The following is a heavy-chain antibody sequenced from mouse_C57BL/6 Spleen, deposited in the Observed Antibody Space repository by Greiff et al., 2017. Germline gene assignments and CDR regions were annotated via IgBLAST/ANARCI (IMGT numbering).Heavy chain of an antibody. V-gene: IGHV1-15*01. CDR1: GYTFTDYE. J-gene: IGHJ4*01. Sequence: QVQLQQSGAELVRPGASVTLSCKASGYTFTDYEMHWVKQTPVHGLEWIGAIDPETGGTAYNQKFKGKAILTADKSSSTAYMALRSLTSEDSAVYYCTRTAQATEAMDYWGQGTSVTVSS. CDR3: TRTAQATEAMDY. CDR2: IDPETGGT. D-gene: IGHD3-2*02.